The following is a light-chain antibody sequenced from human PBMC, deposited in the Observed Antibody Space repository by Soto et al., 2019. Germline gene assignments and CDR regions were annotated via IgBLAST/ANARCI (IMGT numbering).Light chain of an antibody. CDR1: SPNIGANS. Sequence: QLVLTQPPSVSGTPGQRVTISCSGSSPNIGANSVNWYQQVPGTAPKLLIYTNNQRPSGVPDRFSGSQSGTSASLAISGLQSDDEADYYCAAWDDSLNGVVFGGGTKLTVL. V-gene: IGLV1-44*01. CDR3: AAWDDSLNGVV. CDR2: TNN. J-gene: IGLJ2*01.